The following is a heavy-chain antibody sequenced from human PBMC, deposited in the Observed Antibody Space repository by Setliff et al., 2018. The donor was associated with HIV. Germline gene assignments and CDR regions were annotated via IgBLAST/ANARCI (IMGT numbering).Heavy chain of an antibody. D-gene: IGHD6-19*01. CDR1: GYTFTGYY. CDR2: INPNGGGT. V-gene: IGHV1-2*02. CDR3: AREGAVAGLDLDF. J-gene: IGHJ4*02. Sequence: ASVKVSCKASGYTFTGYYMHWLRQAPGQGLEWMGWINPNGGGTNYAQKFQGRVTMTRHTSISTAYMELSRLRSDDTAVYYCAREGAVAGLDLDFWGQGTLVTVSS.